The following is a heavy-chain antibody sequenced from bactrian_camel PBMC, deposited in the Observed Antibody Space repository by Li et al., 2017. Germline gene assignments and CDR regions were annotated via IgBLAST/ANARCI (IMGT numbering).Heavy chain of an antibody. Sequence: HVQLVESGGGSVESGGSTTLSCAASGDTENLHCMGWFRQAPGKEREGVATIYTVTGNTYYADSVKGRFTISRDNVGNSVYLQMNNVKPEDTAMYFCAADPRWWQLKANRYHVWGQGTQVTVS. CDR3: AADPRWWQLKANRYHV. D-gene: IGHD7*01. J-gene: IGHJ4*01. CDR1: GDTENLHC. V-gene: IGHV3-2*01. CDR2: IYTVTGNT.